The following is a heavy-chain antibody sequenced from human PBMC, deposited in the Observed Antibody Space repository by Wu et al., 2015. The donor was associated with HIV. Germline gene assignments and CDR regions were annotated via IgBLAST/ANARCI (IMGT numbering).Heavy chain of an antibody. J-gene: IGHJ5*02. CDR1: GYTFTSYD. V-gene: IGHV1-2*02. D-gene: IGHD1-26*01. CDR3: AREFGFPLGSGGRTRNWFRP. CDR2: INPNSGGT. Sequence: QVQLVQSGAEVKKPGASVKVSCKASGYTFTSYDINWVRQATGQGLEWMGWINPNSGGTNYAQKFQGRVTMTRDTSISTAYMELSRLRSDDTAVYYCAREFGFPLGSGGRTRNWFRPVGPGNPG.